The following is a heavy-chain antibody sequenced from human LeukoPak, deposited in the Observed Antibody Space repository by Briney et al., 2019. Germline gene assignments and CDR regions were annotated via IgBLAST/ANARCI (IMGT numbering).Heavy chain of an antibody. V-gene: IGHV1-69*04. Sequence: GASVTVSCTASGGTFSSYAISWVRQAPGQGLEWMGSIIPILGIANYAQKFQGRVTITADKSTSTAYMELSSLRSEDTAVYYCVKTGYCSGGSCDNWFDPWGQGTLVTVSS. CDR1: GGTFSSYA. CDR3: VKTGYCSGGSCDNWFDP. J-gene: IGHJ5*02. CDR2: IIPILGIA. D-gene: IGHD2-15*01.